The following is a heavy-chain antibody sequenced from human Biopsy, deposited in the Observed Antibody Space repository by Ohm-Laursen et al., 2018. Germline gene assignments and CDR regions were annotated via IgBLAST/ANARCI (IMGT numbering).Heavy chain of an antibody. CDR1: GGSISGYH. CDR2: ISYTGGI. Sequence: GTLSLTCTVSGGSISGYHWSWIRKSPGKGLEWLAYISYTGGITSNPSLNGRATMSLDTSKNQFSLRLIYVTAAETAVYYCASHDSSGWWFFDNWGQGTLVTVS. CDR3: ASHDSSGWWFFDN. D-gene: IGHD6-19*01. V-gene: IGHV4-59*01. J-gene: IGHJ4*02.